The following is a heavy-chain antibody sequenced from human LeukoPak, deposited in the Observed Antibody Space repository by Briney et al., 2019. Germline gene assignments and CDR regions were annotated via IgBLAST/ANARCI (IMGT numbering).Heavy chain of an antibody. J-gene: IGHJ5*02. CDR2: ISAYNGNT. V-gene: IGHV1-18*01. Sequence: GASVKVSCKASGYTFITHGLTWVRQAPGQGLEWMGWISAYNGNTNYAQKLQGRVTMTTDTSTSTAYMELRSLRSDDTAVYYCALTGIHPAGTFDPWGQGTLVTVSS. D-gene: IGHD1/OR15-1a*01. CDR1: GYTFITHG. CDR3: ALTGIHPAGTFDP.